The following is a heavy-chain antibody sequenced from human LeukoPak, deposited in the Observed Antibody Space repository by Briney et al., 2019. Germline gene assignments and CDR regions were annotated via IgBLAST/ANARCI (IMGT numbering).Heavy chain of an antibody. CDR3: ARTLRYPYYGMDV. J-gene: IGHJ6*04. Sequence: SETLSLTCAVCGGSFSGYYWSWIRQPPGKGLEWIGEINHSGSTNYNPSLKSRVTISVDTSKNQFSLKLSSVTAADTAVYYCARTLRYPYYGMDVGGKGNTVTVTA. V-gene: IGHV4-34*01. D-gene: IGHD3-9*01. CDR1: GGSFSGYY. CDR2: INHSGST.